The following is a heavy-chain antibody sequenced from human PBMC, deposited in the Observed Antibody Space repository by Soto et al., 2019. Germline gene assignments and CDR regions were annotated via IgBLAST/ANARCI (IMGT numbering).Heavy chain of an antibody. V-gene: IGHV4-34*01. Sequence: QVQLHQWGAGLLKPSETLSLTCSVYGESFNGFFWTWVRLPPGQGLVWIGEMNRGGSSNYNPSLKSRVTISVDASKNQFSLTLTSVTAADTGVYFCARRIPGYRHYMDVWGKGTTVTVSS. CDR3: ARRIPGYRHYMDV. CDR2: MNRGGSS. CDR1: GESFNGFF. J-gene: IGHJ6*03. D-gene: IGHD3-16*02.